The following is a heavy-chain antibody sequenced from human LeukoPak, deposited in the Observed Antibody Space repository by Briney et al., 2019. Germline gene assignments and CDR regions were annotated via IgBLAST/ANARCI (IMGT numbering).Heavy chain of an antibody. Sequence: GGSLRLSCAASGFTFSTYSMNWVRQAPGKGLEWVSSIGGSSRYIYYADSMKGRFTISRDNAKNSLYLQMNSLRAEDTAVYYCARERGGDQGEAFDIWGQGTMVTVSS. CDR2: IGGSSRYI. D-gene: IGHD2-21*02. J-gene: IGHJ3*02. CDR3: ARERGGDQGEAFDI. V-gene: IGHV3-21*01. CDR1: GFTFSTYS.